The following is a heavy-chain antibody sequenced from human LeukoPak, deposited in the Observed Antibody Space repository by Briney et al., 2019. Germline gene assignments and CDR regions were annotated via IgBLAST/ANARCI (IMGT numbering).Heavy chain of an antibody. Sequence: GGSLRLSCAAFGFTFSSYAMSWVRQAPGKGLEWVSAISGSGGSTYYADSVKGRFTISRDNSKNTLYLQMNSLRVEDTAVYYCARPRNYGSGQGNWFDPWGQGTLVIVSS. J-gene: IGHJ5*02. CDR1: GFTFSSYA. V-gene: IGHV3-23*01. CDR3: ARPRNYGSGQGNWFDP. D-gene: IGHD3-10*01. CDR2: ISGSGGST.